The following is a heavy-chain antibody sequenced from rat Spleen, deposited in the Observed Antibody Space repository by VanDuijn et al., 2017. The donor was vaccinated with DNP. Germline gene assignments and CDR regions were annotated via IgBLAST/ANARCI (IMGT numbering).Heavy chain of an antibody. CDR2: ISYDGGSA. J-gene: IGHJ2*01. D-gene: IGHD4-3*01. CDR1: GFTLSDYY. Sequence: EVQLVESGGDLVQPGRSLTLSCAASGFTLSDYYMAWVRQTPTKGLEWVTYISYDGGSAYYGDSVKGRFTISRDNAKSTLYLQMNSLRSEDMATYYCTRYSSGYNFFDYWGHGVMVTVSS. CDR3: TRYSSGYNFFDY. V-gene: IGHV5-22*01.